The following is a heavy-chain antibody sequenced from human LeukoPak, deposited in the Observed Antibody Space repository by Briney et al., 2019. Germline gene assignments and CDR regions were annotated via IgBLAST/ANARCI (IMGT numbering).Heavy chain of an antibody. V-gene: IGHV4-34*01. CDR1: GGSFSGHY. Sequence: SETLSLTCAVHGGSFSGHYWNWIRQPPGKGLEWIGEIHHTGSTTYMPSLKSRVTISVDTSKNQFSLKLSSVTAADTAVYYCARGGGYSGYDDYYDYGMDVWGQGTTVTVSS. J-gene: IGHJ6*02. CDR3: ARGGGYSGYDDYYDYGMDV. D-gene: IGHD5-12*01. CDR2: IHHTGST.